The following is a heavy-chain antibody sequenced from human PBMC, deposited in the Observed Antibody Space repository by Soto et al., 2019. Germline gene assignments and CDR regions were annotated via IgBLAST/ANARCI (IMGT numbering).Heavy chain of an antibody. CDR1: GGSFSGYY. Sequence: QVQLQQWGAGLLKPSETLSLTCAVYGGSFSGYYWSWIRQPPGKGLEWIGEINHSGSTNYNPSLKSRVTISVDTSKNQFSLKLSSVTAADTAVYYCARGRNPYDFWSGYYRYWYFDLWGRGTLVTVSS. V-gene: IGHV4-34*01. D-gene: IGHD3-3*01. CDR3: ARGRNPYDFWSGYYRYWYFDL. CDR2: INHSGST. J-gene: IGHJ2*01.